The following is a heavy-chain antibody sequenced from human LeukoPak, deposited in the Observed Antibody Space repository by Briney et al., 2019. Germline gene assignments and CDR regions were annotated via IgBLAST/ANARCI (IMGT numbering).Heavy chain of an antibody. CDR2: ISGSGGST. Sequence: PGGSLRLSCAASGFTFSSYAMSRVRQAPGKGLEWVSTISGSGGSTYYADSVKGRFTISRDNSKNTLYLLMNSLRAEDTAVYYCARPDPPLILEWPAPYFDYWGRGTLVTVSS. V-gene: IGHV3-23*01. J-gene: IGHJ4*02. CDR1: GFTFSSYA. D-gene: IGHD3-3*01. CDR3: ARPDPPLILEWPAPYFDY.